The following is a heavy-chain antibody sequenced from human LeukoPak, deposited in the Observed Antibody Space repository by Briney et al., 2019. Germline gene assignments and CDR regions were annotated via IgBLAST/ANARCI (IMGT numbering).Heavy chain of an antibody. V-gene: IGHV1-2*02. D-gene: IGHD3-10*01. CDR3: AIEGVIRRGVISIFTLDV. CDR2: INPKSGGT. CDR1: GYALTANY. Sequence: ASVKLSCTTSGYALTANYLHCVRQAPGQGLEWMGWINPKSGGTTYPQKFQGRVTMTRDTSSSTAYMQLSRLRSDDTAVYFFAIEGVIRRGVISIFTLDVWGQGTTVSVSS. J-gene: IGHJ6*02.